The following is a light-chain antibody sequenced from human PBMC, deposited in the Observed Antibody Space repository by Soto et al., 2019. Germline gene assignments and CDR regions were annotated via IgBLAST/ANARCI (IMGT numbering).Light chain of an antibody. CDR1: QGIRNA. CDR3: LQHNSYPLT. J-gene: IGKJ4*01. V-gene: IGKV1-17*01. CDR2: AAS. Sequence: DIQMTQSPSSLSASVGDRVTITCRASQGIRNALGWYQQKPGKAPKRLIYAASSLQSGVPSRFSGSGSGTEFTLTISSLQPEDFATYYCLQHNSYPLTFGGGTKVVIK.